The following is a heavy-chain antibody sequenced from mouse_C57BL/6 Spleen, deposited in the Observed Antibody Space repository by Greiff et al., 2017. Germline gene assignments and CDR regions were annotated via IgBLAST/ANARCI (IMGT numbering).Heavy chain of an antibody. V-gene: IGHV1-19*01. CDR1: GYTFTDYY. J-gene: IGHJ4*01. CDR3: ARKEAYFYAMDY. CDR2: INPYNGGT. D-gene: IGHD2-10*01. Sequence: VQLQQSGPVLVKPGASVKMSCKASGYTFTDYYMNWVKQSHGKSLEWIGVINPYNGGTSYNQKFKGKATLTVDKSSSTAYMELNSLTSEDSAVYYCARKEAYFYAMDYWGQGTSVTVSS.